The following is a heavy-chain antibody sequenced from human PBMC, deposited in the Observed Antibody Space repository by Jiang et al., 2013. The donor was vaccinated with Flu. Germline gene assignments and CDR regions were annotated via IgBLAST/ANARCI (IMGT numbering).Heavy chain of an antibody. Sequence: QTLSLTCVISGDSVSSNSAAWNWIRQSPSRGLEWLGRTYYRSKWYSDYAVSVKSRITVNPDTSRNQFSLQLNSVTPEDTAVYYCARGNSLKLGTIYYYGMDVWGQGTTVTV. J-gene: IGHJ6*02. CDR2: TYYRSKWYS. D-gene: IGHD7-27*01. CDR1: GDSVSSNSAA. V-gene: IGHV6-1*01. CDR3: ARGNSLKLGTIYYYGMDV.